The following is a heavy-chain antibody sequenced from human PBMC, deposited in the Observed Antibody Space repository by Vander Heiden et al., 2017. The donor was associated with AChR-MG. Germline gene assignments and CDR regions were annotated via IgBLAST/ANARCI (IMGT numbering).Heavy chain of an antibody. D-gene: IGHD6-19*01. J-gene: IGHJ4*02. CDR2: IYHSGST. CDR1: GASISSSNW. V-gene: IGHV4-4*02. CDR3: ARMQYSSGWYGTFWYFDY. Sequence: QVQLQESGPGLVKPSGTLSLTCAVSGASISSSNWWSWVRQPPGKGLEWIGKIYHSGSTNYNPSLKSRVTISVDKSKNQFSLKLSSVTAADTAVYYCARMQYSSGWYGTFWYFDYWGQGTLVTVSS.